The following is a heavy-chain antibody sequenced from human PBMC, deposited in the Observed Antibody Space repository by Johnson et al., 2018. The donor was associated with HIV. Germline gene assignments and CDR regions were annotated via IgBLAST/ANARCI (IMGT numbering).Heavy chain of an antibody. Sequence: VQLVESGGGLVQPGGSLRLSCAASGFTFSSYDMHWVRQAPGKGLEWVANTKQDGSENYYVDSVKGRFTISRDNAKNSMYLQMNSLRAEDTAVFYCARDRGLRYFDWLSDHDAFDIWGQGTMVTVSS. CDR2: TKQDGSEN. D-gene: IGHD3-9*01. V-gene: IGHV3-7*01. J-gene: IGHJ3*02. CDR1: GFTFSSYD. CDR3: ARDRGLRYFDWLSDHDAFDI.